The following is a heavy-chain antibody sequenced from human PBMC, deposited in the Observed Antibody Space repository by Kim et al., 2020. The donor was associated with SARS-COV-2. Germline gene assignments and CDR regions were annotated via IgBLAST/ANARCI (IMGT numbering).Heavy chain of an antibody. CDR1: GGTFSSYA. CDR2: IIPILGIA. V-gene: IGHV1-69*04. CDR3: ASPYYYDSSGNFDY. Sequence: SVKVSCKASGGTFSSYAISWVRQAPGQGLEWMGRIIPILGIANYAQKFQGRVTITADKSTSTAYMELSSLRSEDTAVYYCASPYYYDSSGNFDYWGQGTLVTVSS. D-gene: IGHD3-22*01. J-gene: IGHJ4*02.